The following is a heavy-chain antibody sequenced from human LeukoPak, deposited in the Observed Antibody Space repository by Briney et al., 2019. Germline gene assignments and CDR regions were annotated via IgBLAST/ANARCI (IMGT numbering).Heavy chain of an antibody. V-gene: IGHV3-48*03. CDR1: GFDLSTFE. Sequence: GGSLRLSCAASGFDLSTFEMNWVRQAPGKGLEWIADITISGHTKNYADSVKGRFTISRDNARTSLYLQMNSLRVEDTGVYYCARGDPHADLWGQGTLVTVSS. CDR2: ITISGHTK. J-gene: IGHJ5*02. CDR3: ARGDPHADL.